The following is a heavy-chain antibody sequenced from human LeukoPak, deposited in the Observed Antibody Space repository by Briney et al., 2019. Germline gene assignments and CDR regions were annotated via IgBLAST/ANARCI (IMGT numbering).Heavy chain of an antibody. CDR1: GFTFSNLW. CDR3: ARVFGYCSSSACYAASDL. J-gene: IGHJ3*01. CDR2: IKQDGSEK. Sequence: GGSLRLSCAASGFTFSNLWMSWVRQAPGKGLKWVANIKQDGSEKYYVDSVKGRFTISRDNAQNSLYLQMNSLRAEDTAVYYCARVFGYCSSSACYAASDLWGQGTTVTVSS. D-gene: IGHD2-2*03. V-gene: IGHV3-7*01.